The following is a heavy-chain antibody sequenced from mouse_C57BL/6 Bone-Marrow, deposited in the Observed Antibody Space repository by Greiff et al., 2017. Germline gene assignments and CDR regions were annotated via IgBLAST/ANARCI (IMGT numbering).Heavy chain of an antibody. Sequence: VQLQQSGPELVKPGASVKISCKASGYAFSSSWMNWVKQRPGKGLEWIGRIYPGDGDTNYNGKFKGKATLTADKSSSTAYMQLSSLTSEDSAVYFCARSGYPDYWGQGTTLTVSS. CDR2: IYPGDGDT. V-gene: IGHV1-82*01. CDR1: GYAFSSSW. CDR3: ARSGYPDY. J-gene: IGHJ2*01. D-gene: IGHD3-1*01.